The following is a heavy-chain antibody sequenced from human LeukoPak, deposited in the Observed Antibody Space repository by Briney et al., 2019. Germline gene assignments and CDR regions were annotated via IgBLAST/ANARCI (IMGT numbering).Heavy chain of an antibody. D-gene: IGHD3-22*01. Sequence: ASVKVSCKASGYTFSSYDIWWVRQAPGQGLEWMGWISVYNGDTNCAQKLQGRVTMTTDTSTSTAYMELRSLRSDDTAVYYCARVEKGTTYYYDSSGYFADYWGQGTLVTVSS. CDR3: ARVEKGTTYYYDSSGYFADY. J-gene: IGHJ4*02. CDR2: ISVYNGDT. CDR1: GYTFSSYD. V-gene: IGHV1-18*04.